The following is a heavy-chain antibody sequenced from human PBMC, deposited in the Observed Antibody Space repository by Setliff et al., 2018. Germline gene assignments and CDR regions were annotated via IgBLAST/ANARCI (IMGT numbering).Heavy chain of an antibody. V-gene: IGHV3-20*04. D-gene: IGHD3-10*01. J-gene: IGHJ4*02. CDR2: VEWNGGGT. Sequence: GGSLRLSCAASGFSFGIYEMHWVRQGPGKGLEWVSGVEWNGGGTSYADSVKGRFIISRDNAKNSLYLQMTSLRTDDTALYYCATARRGYQYGSGSLFDDWGQGTQVTVSS. CDR1: GFSFGIYE. CDR3: ATARRGYQYGSGSLFDD.